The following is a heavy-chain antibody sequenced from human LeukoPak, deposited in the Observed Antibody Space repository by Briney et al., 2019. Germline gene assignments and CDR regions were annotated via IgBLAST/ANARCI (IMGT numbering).Heavy chain of an antibody. CDR2: TSYRSKWYN. Sequence: SQTLSLTCGISGDSVSTNSVAWNWIRQSPSRGLEWLGRTSYRSKWYNDYAVSVKSRITITPDTSKNQFSLKLSSVTAADTAVYYCAREGVAVRGNYYYYMDVWGKGTTVTISS. CDR3: AREGVAVRGNYYYYMDV. J-gene: IGHJ6*03. D-gene: IGHD3-10*01. V-gene: IGHV6-1*01. CDR1: GDSVSTNSVA.